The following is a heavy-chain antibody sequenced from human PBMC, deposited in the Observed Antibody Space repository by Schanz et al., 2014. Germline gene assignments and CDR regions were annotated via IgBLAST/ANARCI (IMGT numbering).Heavy chain of an antibody. CDR1: GYSISSGYY. CDR2: VYHSGST. D-gene: IGHD7-27*01. CDR3: ARSTGDPFDY. J-gene: IGHJ4*02. V-gene: IGHV4-38-2*02. Sequence: QVQLQESGPGLVKPSETLSLTCTVSGYSISSGYYWGWIRQPPGKGLEWIGSVYHSGSTYYNPSLKSGVTILGDPPKTQFPLRRSSVTAADTAVYYCARSTGDPFDYWGQGTLVTVSS.